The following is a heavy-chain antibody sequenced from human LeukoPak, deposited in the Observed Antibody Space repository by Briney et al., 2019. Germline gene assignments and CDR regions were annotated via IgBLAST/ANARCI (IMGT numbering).Heavy chain of an antibody. CDR2: IYYSGST. J-gene: IGHJ4*02. V-gene: IGHV4-39*07. CDR3: ARDRGSRGRFDY. Sequence: KPSETLSLTCTVSGGSISSSSYYWGWIRQPPGKGLEWIGSIYYSGSTYYNPSLKSRVTISVDTSKNQFSLKLSSVTAADTAVYYCARDRGSRGRFDYWGQGTLVTVSS. CDR1: GGSISSSSYY. D-gene: IGHD3-10*01.